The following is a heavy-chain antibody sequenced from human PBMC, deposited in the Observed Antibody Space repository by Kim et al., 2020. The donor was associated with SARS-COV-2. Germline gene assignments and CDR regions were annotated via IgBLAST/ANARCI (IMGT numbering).Heavy chain of an antibody. CDR2: INAGNGNT. J-gene: IGHJ4*02. D-gene: IGHD3-10*01. Sequence: ASVKVSCKASGYTFTSYAMHWVRQAPGQRLEWMGWINAGNGNTKYSQKFQGRVTITRDTSASTAYMELSSLRSEDTAVYYCARVPLYYGNLGDYWGQGTLVTVSS. V-gene: IGHV1-3*01. CDR1: GYTFTSYA. CDR3: ARVPLYYGNLGDY.